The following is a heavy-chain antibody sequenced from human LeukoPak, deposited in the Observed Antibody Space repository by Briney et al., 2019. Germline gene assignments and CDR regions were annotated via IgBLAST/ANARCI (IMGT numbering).Heavy chain of an antibody. Sequence: GGSLRLSCAASGFNFNNFWMHWVRQAPGKGLEWVSAISGSGGSTYYADSVKGRFTISRDNSKNTLYLQMNSLRAEDTAVYYCAKDRGIAVALRWFPAPNIIGGGAGDYWGQGTLVTVSS. D-gene: IGHD6-19*01. V-gene: IGHV3-23*01. CDR3: AKDRGIAVALRWFPAPNIIGGGAGDY. J-gene: IGHJ4*02. CDR2: ISGSGGST. CDR1: GFNFNNFW.